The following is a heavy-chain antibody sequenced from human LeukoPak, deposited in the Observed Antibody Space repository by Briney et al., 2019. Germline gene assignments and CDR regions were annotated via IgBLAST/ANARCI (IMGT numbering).Heavy chain of an antibody. J-gene: IGHJ6*02. D-gene: IGHD3-9*01. CDR1: GYTFTSYG. CDR3: ARDGYYDILTGYIHYYYGMDV. V-gene: IGHV1-18*01. Sequence: GASVKVSCKASGYTFTSYGIRWVRQAPGQGLEWMGWISAYNGNTNFAQKLQGRVTMTTDTSTSTAYMELRSLRSDDTAVYYCARDGYYDILTGYIHYYYGMDVWGQGTTVTVSS. CDR2: ISAYNGNT.